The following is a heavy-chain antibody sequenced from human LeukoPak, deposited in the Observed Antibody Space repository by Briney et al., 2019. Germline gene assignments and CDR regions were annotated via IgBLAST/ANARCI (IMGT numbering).Heavy chain of an antibody. CDR3: AREATVTTDPRYNWFDP. V-gene: IGHV1-2*02. J-gene: IGHJ5*02. Sequence: GASVKVSCKASGCTFTGYYMHWVRQAPGQGLEWMGWINPNSGGTNYAQKFQGRVTMTRDTSISTAYMELSRLRSDDTAVYYCAREATVTTDPRYNWFDPWGQGTLVTVSS. CDR2: INPNSGGT. D-gene: IGHD4-17*01. CDR1: GCTFTGYY.